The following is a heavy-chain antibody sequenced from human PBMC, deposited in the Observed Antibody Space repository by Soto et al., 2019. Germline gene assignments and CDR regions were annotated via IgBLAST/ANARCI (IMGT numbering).Heavy chain of an antibody. CDR3: SRDDCDWFFA. CDR2: IGSKGETYAT. D-gene: IGHD2-21*01. CDR1: AVMSRPAD. Sequence: SRRLSSTASAVMSRPADLHLFLHPSGKKLEWLGRIGSKGETYATTYAASVKGRFTISRDDSKKTSYLQMNNLESEDTSVFFCSRDDCDWFFAWGRRAVVRVSS. J-gene: IGHJ5*01. V-gene: IGHV3-73*01.